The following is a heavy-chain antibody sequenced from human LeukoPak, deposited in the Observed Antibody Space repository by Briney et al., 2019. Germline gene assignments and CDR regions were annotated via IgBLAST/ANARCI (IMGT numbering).Heavy chain of an antibody. J-gene: IGHJ5*02. D-gene: IGHD3-3*01. CDR1: GGSFSGYY. Sequence: SETLSLTCAVYGGSFSGYYWSWIRQPPGKGLERIGEINHSGSANYNPSLRSRVAISVDTSKNQFSLEMSSVTAADTAVYYCALDLTPFYDFWSSYYGTWGQGTLVTVSS. CDR2: INHSGSA. CDR3: ALDLTPFYDFWSSYYGT. V-gene: IGHV4-34*01.